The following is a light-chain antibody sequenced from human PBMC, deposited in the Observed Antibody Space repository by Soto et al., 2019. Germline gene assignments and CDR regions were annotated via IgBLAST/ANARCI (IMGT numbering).Light chain of an antibody. J-gene: IGLJ3*02. CDR1: DSNIGARYH. CDR3: QSYDSNLSGRV. Sequence: QSVLTQPPSVSGAPGQRVTISYTGSDSNIGARYHVHWYQQLPGKAPRLIIYGNSNRPSGVPDRFSGSKSGSSASLAISGLQADDEATYYCQSYDSNLSGRVFGEGTQLTVL. V-gene: IGLV1-40*01. CDR2: GNS.